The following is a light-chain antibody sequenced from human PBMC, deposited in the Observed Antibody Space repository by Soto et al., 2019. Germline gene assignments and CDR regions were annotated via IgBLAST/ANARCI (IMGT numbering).Light chain of an antibody. J-gene: IGKJ2*01. CDR2: AAS. Sequence: DIQMTQSPSSLSASVGDRVTITCRASQSISSYLNWYQQKPGKAPNLLIYAASSLQSGVPSRFSGSGSGTDFTHTISSLQPEDFATYYCQQSYSTLVTFGQVTKLDIK. CDR1: QSISSY. CDR3: QQSYSTLVT. V-gene: IGKV1-39*01.